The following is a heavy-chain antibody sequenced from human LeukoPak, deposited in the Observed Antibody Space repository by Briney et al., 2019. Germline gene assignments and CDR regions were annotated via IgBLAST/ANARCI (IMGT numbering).Heavy chain of an antibody. Sequence: GRSLRLSCAASGFTFSSYAMHWVRQAPGKGLEWVAVISYDGSNKYYADSVKGRFTISRDNSKNTLYLQMNSLRAEDTAVYYCARDCSSTRPNYFDYWGQGTLVTVSS. CDR3: ARDCSSTRPNYFDY. D-gene: IGHD2-2*01. V-gene: IGHV3-30-3*01. J-gene: IGHJ4*02. CDR1: GFTFSSYA. CDR2: ISYDGSNK.